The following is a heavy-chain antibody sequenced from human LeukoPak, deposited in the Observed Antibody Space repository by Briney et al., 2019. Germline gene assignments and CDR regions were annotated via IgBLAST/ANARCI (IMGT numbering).Heavy chain of an antibody. Sequence: SETLSLTCTVSNGPITSTKWWSCVRQPPGEGLEWIGEISHTGSTNYNPSFNSRVTMSVDKSKNQFSLNLKSVTAADTALYYCASSSLVVVVTYGFDIWGRGTAVTVSS. J-gene: IGHJ3*02. CDR2: ISHTGST. V-gene: IGHV4-4*02. CDR1: NGPITSTKW. D-gene: IGHD2-21*01. CDR3: ASSSLVVVVTYGFDI.